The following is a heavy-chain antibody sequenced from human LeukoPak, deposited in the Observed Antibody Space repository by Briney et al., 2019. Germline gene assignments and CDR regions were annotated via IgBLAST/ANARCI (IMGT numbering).Heavy chain of an antibody. J-gene: IGHJ4*02. CDR2: IIPILGIA. CDR3: ARGRVGYSGYDYQSPNFDY. Sequence: ASVKISCKASGGTFSSYAISWVRQAPGQGLEWMGRIIPILGIANYAQKFQGRVTITADKSTSAAYMELSSLRSEDTAVYYCARGRVGYSGYDYQSPNFDYWGQGTLVTVSS. CDR1: GGTFSSYA. V-gene: IGHV1-69*04. D-gene: IGHD5-12*01.